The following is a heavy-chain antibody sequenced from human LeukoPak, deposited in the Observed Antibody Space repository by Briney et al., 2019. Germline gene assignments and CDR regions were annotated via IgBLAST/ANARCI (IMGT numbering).Heavy chain of an antibody. V-gene: IGHV1-2*02. J-gene: IGHJ4*02. D-gene: IGHD5-12*01. CDR1: GNTFTAFY. CDR3: ARDNSDSGYDC. Sequence: ASVKVSCKASGNTFTAFYIHWVRQAPGQGLEWMGWINPNNGDTNYAQKFQGRVTMTRDTSISTAYMELSSLRSEDTAVYYCARDNSDSGYDCWGQGTLVTVSS. CDR2: INPNNGDT.